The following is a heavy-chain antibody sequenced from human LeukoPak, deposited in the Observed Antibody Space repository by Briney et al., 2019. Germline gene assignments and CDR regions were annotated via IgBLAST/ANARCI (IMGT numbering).Heavy chain of an antibody. CDR2: ISSSSSTI. D-gene: IGHD6-13*01. J-gene: IGHJ5*02. V-gene: IGHV3-48*04. Sequence: PGGSLRLSCAASGFTFNSYAMHWVRQAPGKGLEWVSYISSSSSTIYYADSVKGRFTISRDNAKNSLYLQMNSLRAEDTAVYYCAREFSSSWGRWFDPWGQGTLVTVSS. CDR1: GFTFNSYA. CDR3: AREFSSSWGRWFDP.